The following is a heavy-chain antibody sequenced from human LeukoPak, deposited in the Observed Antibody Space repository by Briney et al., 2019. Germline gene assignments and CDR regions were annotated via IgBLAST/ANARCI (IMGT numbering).Heavy chain of an antibody. CDR3: ARGGGLDA. CDR1: GFTFSSYW. Sequence: GGSLRLSCAASGFTFSSYWMNWARQAPGKGLEWVANINHNGNVNYYVDSVKGRFTISRDNAKNSLYLQMSNLRAEDTAVYFCARGGGLDAWGQGATVTVSS. V-gene: IGHV3-7*03. J-gene: IGHJ6*02. D-gene: IGHD3-16*01. CDR2: INHNGNVN.